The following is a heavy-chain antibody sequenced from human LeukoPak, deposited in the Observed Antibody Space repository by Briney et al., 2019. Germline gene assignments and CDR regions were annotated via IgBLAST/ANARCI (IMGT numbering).Heavy chain of an antibody. D-gene: IGHD3-3*01. CDR2: ISDYNGNT. Sequence: GASVKVYCKASGYTFTSYGISWVRQAPGQGLEWMGWISDYNGNTNYAQQLQGSVTMTTATSTSTAYMELRSLRSDDTAVYYCAIIDFWSGYSPAEFDYWGQGTLVTVSS. CDR3: AIIDFWSGYSPAEFDY. J-gene: IGHJ4*02. CDR1: GYTFTSYG. V-gene: IGHV1-18*01.